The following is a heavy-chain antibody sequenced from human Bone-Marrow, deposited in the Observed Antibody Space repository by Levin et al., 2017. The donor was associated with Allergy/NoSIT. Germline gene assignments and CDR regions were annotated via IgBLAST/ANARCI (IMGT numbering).Heavy chain of an antibody. CDR1: GFTFSTYA. CDR3: AKTLYGGHDY. V-gene: IGHV3-23*01. Sequence: GGSLRLSCVASGFTFSTYAMTWVRQAPGKGLECVSGISGSAGTTSYADSVKGRFTISRDNSKNMLFLQMNSLRVEDTALYYCAKTLYGGHDYWGQGTPVTVSS. D-gene: IGHD4-23*01. CDR2: ISGSAGTT. J-gene: IGHJ4*02.